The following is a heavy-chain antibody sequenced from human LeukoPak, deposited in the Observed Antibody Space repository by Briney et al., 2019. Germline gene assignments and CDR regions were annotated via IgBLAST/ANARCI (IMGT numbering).Heavy chain of an antibody. CDR3: ARPSLDYDFWSGRDYFDY. D-gene: IGHD3-3*01. CDR2: ISAYNGNT. Sequence: ASVKVSCKASGYTFTSYGISWVRQAPGQGLEWMGWISAYNGNTNYAQKLQGRVTMTTDTSTSTAYMELRSLRSDDTAVYYCARPSLDYDFWSGRDYFDYWGQGTPVTVSS. CDR1: GYTFTSYG. J-gene: IGHJ4*02. V-gene: IGHV1-18*01.